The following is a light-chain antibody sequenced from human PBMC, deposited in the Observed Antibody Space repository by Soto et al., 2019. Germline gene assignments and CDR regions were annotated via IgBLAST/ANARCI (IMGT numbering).Light chain of an antibody. CDR1: QSVSSSY. CDR3: QLYSSSPSIT. J-gene: IGKJ5*01. V-gene: IGKV3-20*01. Sequence: EIVLTQSPGTLSLSPGERATLSCRASQSVSSSYLAWYQQKLGQAPRLLIYGASSRATGIPDRFSGSGSGTDFTLTISRLEPEDFAVYYCQLYSSSPSITFGQGTRLEIK. CDR2: GAS.